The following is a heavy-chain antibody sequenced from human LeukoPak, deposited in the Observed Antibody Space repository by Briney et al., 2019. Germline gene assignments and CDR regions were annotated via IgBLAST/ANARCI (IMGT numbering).Heavy chain of an antibody. Sequence: GGSLRLSCAASGFTFSTYAMHWVRQAPGKGLEWVALMSYDESNKHYADSVKGRFTISRDNSKNTLYLQMSSLRAEDTAVYYCGVVPGSGHWGQGTLVTVSS. CDR2: MSYDESNK. J-gene: IGHJ1*01. CDR3: GVVPGSGH. CDR1: GFTFSTYA. V-gene: IGHV3-30*14. D-gene: IGHD2-21*01.